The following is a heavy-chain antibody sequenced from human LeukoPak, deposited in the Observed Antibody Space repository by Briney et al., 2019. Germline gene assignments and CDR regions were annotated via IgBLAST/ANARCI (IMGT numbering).Heavy chain of an antibody. D-gene: IGHD6-19*01. Sequence: GGSLRLSCAASGFTFSSYAMHWVRQAPGKGLEYVSAISSNGGSTYYANSVKGRFTISRDNSKNTLYLQMNSLRAEDTAVYYCAKVGGYSSGWYWDYFDYWGQGTLVTVSS. CDR2: ISSNGGST. CDR3: AKVGGYSSGWYWDYFDY. CDR1: GFTFSSYA. J-gene: IGHJ4*02. V-gene: IGHV3-64*01.